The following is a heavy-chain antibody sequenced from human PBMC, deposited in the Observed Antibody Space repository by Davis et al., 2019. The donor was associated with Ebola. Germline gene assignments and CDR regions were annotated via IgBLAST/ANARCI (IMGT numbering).Heavy chain of an antibody. CDR3: AREASGYSGYDWYYYYYMDV. CDR2: ISSSSSTI. CDR1: GFTFSSYS. Sequence: PGGSLRLSCAASGFTFSSYSMNWVRQAPGKGLEWVSYISSSSSTIYYADSVKGRFTISRDNAKNSLYLQMNGLRAEDTAVYYCAREASGYSGYDWYYYYYMDVWGKGTTVTVSS. J-gene: IGHJ6*03. V-gene: IGHV3-48*04. D-gene: IGHD5-12*01.